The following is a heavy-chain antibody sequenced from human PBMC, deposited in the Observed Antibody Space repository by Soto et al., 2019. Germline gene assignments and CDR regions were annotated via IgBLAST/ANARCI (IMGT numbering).Heavy chain of an antibody. CDR1: GYSFTSYW. Sequence: PGESLKISCKGSGYSFTSYWISWVRQMPGKGLEWMGRIDPSDSYTNYSPSFQGHVTISADKSISTAYLQWSSLKASDTAMYYCARLSGSSGWNDAFDIWGQGIMVTVSS. CDR3: ARLSGSSGWNDAFDI. V-gene: IGHV5-10-1*01. D-gene: IGHD6-19*01. J-gene: IGHJ3*02. CDR2: IDPSDSYT.